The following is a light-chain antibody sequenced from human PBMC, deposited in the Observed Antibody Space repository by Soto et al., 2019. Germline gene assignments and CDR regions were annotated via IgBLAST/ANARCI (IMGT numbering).Light chain of an antibody. CDR2: DVS. V-gene: IGLV2-14*01. Sequence: QSALTQPASVSGSPGQSITISCTGTSSDVGGYNYVSWYQQHPGKAPKLMIYDVSNWPSGVSNRFSGSKSGNTASLTISGLQAEDEADYYCSSYTSSSTLFVVFGGGTKLTVL. J-gene: IGLJ2*01. CDR3: SSYTSSSTLFVV. CDR1: SSDVGGYNY.